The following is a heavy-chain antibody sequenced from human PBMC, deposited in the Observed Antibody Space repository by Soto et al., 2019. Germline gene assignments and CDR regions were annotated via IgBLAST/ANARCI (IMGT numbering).Heavy chain of an antibody. CDR1: GLPFSDYA. Sequence: QVPLVESGGGVVQPGRSLRLSCEASGLPFSDYALHWVRQAPGKGLEWLAVISHDGSNTFYADSVKGRFTASRDNSRNTLYRKMTSRRTEDTAFYFGARDRVDYEGYSHHWGQGTLVIVSS. D-gene: IGHD4-17*01. V-gene: IGHV3-30-3*01. J-gene: IGHJ1*01. CDR2: ISHDGSNT. CDR3: ARDRVDYEGYSHH.